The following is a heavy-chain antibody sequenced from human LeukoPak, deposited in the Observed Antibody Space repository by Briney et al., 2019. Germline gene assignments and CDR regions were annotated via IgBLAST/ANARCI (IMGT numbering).Heavy chain of an antibody. Sequence: GGSLRLSCAASGFTVSSNYMSWVRQAPGKGLEWVSVIYSGGSTYCADSVKGRFTISRDNSKNTLYLQMNSLRAEDMAVYYCARDLLTPQRIDIWGQGTMVTASS. CDR2: IYSGGST. D-gene: IGHD2-2*01. J-gene: IGHJ3*02. V-gene: IGHV3-53*01. CDR3: ARDLLTPQRIDI. CDR1: GFTVSSNY.